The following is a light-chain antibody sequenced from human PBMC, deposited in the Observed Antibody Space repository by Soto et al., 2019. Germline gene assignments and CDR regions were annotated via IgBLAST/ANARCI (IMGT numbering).Light chain of an antibody. V-gene: IGKV3-20*01. CDR3: QQYGSSPPIT. CDR2: GAS. CDR1: QSVRSSY. Sequence: EIVLTQSPGTLSLSPGERATLSCRASQSVRSSYLAWYQQKPGQAPRLLIYGASSRATGIPDSFSGSGSGTDFTLTISRLEPEDFAVYYCQQYGSSPPITFGQATRLEIK. J-gene: IGKJ5*01.